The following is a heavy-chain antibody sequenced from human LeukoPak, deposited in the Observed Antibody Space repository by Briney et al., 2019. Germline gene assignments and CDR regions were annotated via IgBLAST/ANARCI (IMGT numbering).Heavy chain of an antibody. J-gene: IGHJ4*02. D-gene: IGHD3-10*01. V-gene: IGHV3-11*03. Sequence: GGSLRLSCAASGFTFSDYYLSWIRQAPGKGLEWVSYISSDSGSTNYADSVKGRFTISRDNAKSALYLQMNSLRAEDTALYYCARARGPDYWGQGTLVTVSS. CDR3: ARARGPDY. CDR1: GFTFSDYY. CDR2: ISSDSGST.